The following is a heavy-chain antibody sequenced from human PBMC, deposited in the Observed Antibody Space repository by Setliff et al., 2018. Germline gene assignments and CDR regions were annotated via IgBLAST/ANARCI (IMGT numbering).Heavy chain of an antibody. CDR3: ARTGGTFDY. J-gene: IGHJ4*02. V-gene: IGHV4-38-2*02. CDR1: GYSISSGYY. CDR2: IYHSGST. Sequence: PSETLSLTCTVSGYSISSGYYWGWIRQPPGKGLEWIGSIYHSGSTYYNPSLKSRVTISVDTSKNQFSLKLSSVTAADTAVYYCARTGGTFDYWGQGTLVTVSS.